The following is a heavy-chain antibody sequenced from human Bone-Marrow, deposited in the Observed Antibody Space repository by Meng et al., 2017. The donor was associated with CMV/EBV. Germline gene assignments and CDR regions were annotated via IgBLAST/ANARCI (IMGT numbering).Heavy chain of an antibody. Sequence: GGSLRLSCAASGFTFSSYSMNWVRQAPGKGLEWVSSISSSGTYIYYADSVKGRFTISRDNSKNTLYLQMNSLRAEDTAVYYCAKPFYLDYYDSSGYYGGLDYWGQGTLVTVSS. CDR3: AKPFYLDYYDSSGYYGGLDY. D-gene: IGHD3-22*01. V-gene: IGHV3-21*01. CDR2: ISSSGTYI. J-gene: IGHJ4*02. CDR1: GFTFSSYS.